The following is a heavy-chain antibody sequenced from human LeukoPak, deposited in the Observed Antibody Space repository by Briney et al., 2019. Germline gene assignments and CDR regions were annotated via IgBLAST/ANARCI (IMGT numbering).Heavy chain of an antibody. J-gene: IGHJ4*02. CDR2: IYYSGST. CDR1: GASISSSSYY. D-gene: IGHD4-17*01. Sequence: SETLSLTCTVSGASISSSSYYWGWLRQPPGKGLEWIGNIYYSGSTYYNPSLKSRVTISVDTSKNQFSLKLSSVSAADTAVYYCARLSVITLYYFDYWGQGTLVTVSS. V-gene: IGHV4-39*01. CDR3: ARLSVITLYYFDY.